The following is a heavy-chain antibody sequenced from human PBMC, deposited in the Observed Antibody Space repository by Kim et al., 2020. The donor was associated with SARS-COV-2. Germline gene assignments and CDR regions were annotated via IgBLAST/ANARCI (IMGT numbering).Heavy chain of an antibody. D-gene: IGHD6-6*01. Sequence: GGSLRLSCAASGFTFSTSTHTMHWVRQAPGKGLEWVAVILYDGGSKYYADSVKGRFTISRDTSKNTLYLQMNSLRVEDTAVYYCAREPAGQLAQGDAFDVWGQGTMVTVSS. J-gene: IGHJ3*01. CDR1: GFTFSTSTHT. CDR2: ILYDGGSK. CDR3: AREPAGQLAQGDAFDV. V-gene: IGHV3-30-3*01.